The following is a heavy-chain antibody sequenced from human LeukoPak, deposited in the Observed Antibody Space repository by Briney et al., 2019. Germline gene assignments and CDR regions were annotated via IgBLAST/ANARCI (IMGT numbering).Heavy chain of an antibody. D-gene: IGHD3-22*01. CDR3: AKPPYYDSSGYVGY. CDR1: GFTFSTYA. J-gene: IGHJ4*02. V-gene: IGHV3-23*01. Sequence: GGSLRLSCAASGFTFSTYAMSWVRQAPGKGLEWVSAMSGSGGSTFYAHSVKGRFTISRDNSKNTLYLQMNSLRAEDTAVYYCAKPPYYDSSGYVGYWGQGTLVTVSS. CDR2: MSGSGGST.